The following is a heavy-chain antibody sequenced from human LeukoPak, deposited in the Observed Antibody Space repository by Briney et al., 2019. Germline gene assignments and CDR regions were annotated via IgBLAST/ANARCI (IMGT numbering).Heavy chain of an antibody. V-gene: IGHV1-46*01. CDR1: GYTFTSYY. CDR2: IKPSGGST. CDR3: ARVYSSMAARGLWFDP. D-gene: IGHD6-6*01. Sequence: ASVKVSCKASGYTFTSYYMHWVRQAPGQGLEWMGIIKPSGGSTGYAQKFQGRLTMTRDTSTSTVYMELSSLRSEDTAVYYCARVYSSMAARGLWFDPWGQGTLVTVSS. J-gene: IGHJ5*02.